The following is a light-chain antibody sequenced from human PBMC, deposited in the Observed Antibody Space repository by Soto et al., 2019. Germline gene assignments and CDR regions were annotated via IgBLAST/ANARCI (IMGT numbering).Light chain of an antibody. CDR1: QNIDSW. CDR2: DAS. V-gene: IGKV1-5*01. J-gene: IGKJ1*01. Sequence: DIQMAPSPSTPSSTFGDRVTITFPASQNIDSWLAWYQHKPGKAAKVLIYDASSLETGVPSRFSGSGSGTEFSLTISSLRPDDFATYYCQQYDTYPLTFGQGTKVDIK. CDR3: QQYDTYPLT.